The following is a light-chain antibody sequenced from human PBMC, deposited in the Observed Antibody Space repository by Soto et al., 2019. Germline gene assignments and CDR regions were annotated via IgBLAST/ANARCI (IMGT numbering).Light chain of an antibody. CDR3: QQSYRTPHT. CDR2: AAS. Sequence: DIQMTQSPSSLSASVGDRVTITCRAGQSISTYLNWYQQKSGKPPKLLISAASSLQSGVPSRFSGSGSGTDFTLTISSLQPEDFATYYCQQSYRTPHTFGQGTKLETK. CDR1: QSISTY. J-gene: IGKJ2*01. V-gene: IGKV1-39*01.